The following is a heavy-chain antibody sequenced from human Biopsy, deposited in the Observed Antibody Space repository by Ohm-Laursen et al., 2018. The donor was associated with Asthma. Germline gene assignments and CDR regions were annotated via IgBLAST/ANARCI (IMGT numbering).Heavy chain of an antibody. Sequence: GTLSLTCTVSGDSISSYYWSWIRQPPGKGLEWIGYIYFSGSTNYNPSLKSRVTISVDASKNQFSLRLTSVTAADTAVYYCARGPNYHGSGRAPIGMDVWGQGTLVTVSS. CDR3: ARGPNYHGSGRAPIGMDV. J-gene: IGHJ4*02. D-gene: IGHD3-10*01. V-gene: IGHV4-59*01. CDR1: GDSISSYY. CDR2: IYFSGST.